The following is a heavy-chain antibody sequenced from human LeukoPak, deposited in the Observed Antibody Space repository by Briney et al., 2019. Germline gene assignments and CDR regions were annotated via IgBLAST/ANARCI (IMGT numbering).Heavy chain of an antibody. V-gene: IGHV4-31*03. D-gene: IGHD4-17*01. CDR1: GGSISSGGYY. CDR2: TYYSGST. Sequence: SESRSLTCTVSGGSISSGGYYWSWIRQHPGKGLEWIGYTYYSGSTYYNPSLKSRVTISVETPKNQFSLKLSSVTAADTAVYYCARGRDYADYGGTEVSGPGNTVTVSS. CDR3: ARGRDYADYGGTEV. J-gene: IGHJ6*01.